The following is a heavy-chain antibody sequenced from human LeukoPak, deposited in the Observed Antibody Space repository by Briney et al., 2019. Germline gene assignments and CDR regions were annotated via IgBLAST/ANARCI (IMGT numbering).Heavy chain of an antibody. D-gene: IGHD4/OR15-4a*01. J-gene: IGHJ4*02. CDR1: GFTFSNTW. Sequence: PGGSLRLSCVASGFTFSNTWMNWVRQAPGKGLEWVGRIKTTSDGGPTDYAAFVEGRFTISRDDSKNTLYLQMNSLKIEDTAVYYCTTGIDYGGGYWGQGTLVTVST. CDR2: IKTTSDGGPT. CDR3: TTGIDYGGGY. V-gene: IGHV3-15*07.